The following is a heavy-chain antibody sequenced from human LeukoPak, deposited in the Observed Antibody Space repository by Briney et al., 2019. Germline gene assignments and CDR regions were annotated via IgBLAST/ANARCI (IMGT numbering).Heavy chain of an antibody. Sequence: SETLSLTCTVSGGSISSDYWSWIRQPAGKGLEWIGRIYTSGSTNYNPSLKSRVTISVDKSKNQFSLKLSSVTAADTAVYYCARDQVGSYGVAFDIWGQGTMVTVSS. CDR1: GGSISSDY. V-gene: IGHV4-4*07. CDR3: ARDQVGSYGVAFDI. CDR2: IYTSGST. J-gene: IGHJ3*02. D-gene: IGHD1-26*01.